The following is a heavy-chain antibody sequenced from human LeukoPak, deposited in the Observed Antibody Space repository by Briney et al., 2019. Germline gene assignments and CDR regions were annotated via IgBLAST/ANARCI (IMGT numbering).Heavy chain of an antibody. J-gene: IGHJ4*02. Sequence: PSETLSLTCTVSGGSISSYYWSWIRQPPGKGLEWIGYIYYSGSTNYNPSLKSRDTISVDTSKNQFSLKLSSVTAADTAVYYCARGPYDSSGYSFGYWGQGTLVTVSS. V-gene: IGHV4-59*01. CDR3: ARGPYDSSGYSFGY. CDR2: IYYSGST. D-gene: IGHD3-22*01. CDR1: GGSISSYY.